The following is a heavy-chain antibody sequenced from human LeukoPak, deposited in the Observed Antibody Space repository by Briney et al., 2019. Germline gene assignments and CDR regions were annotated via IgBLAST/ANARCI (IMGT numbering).Heavy chain of an antibody. CDR2: IYSSGST. CDR3: ARSLGDSGILYYYMDI. J-gene: IGHJ6*03. CDR1: GGSISNHY. D-gene: IGHD3-10*01. Sequence: SETLSLTCSVSGGSISNHYWSWIRQPAGKGLEWIGRIYSSGSTNYNPSLKSRVTMSVDTSKNQFSLKVSSVTAADTAVYYCARSLGDSGILYYYMDIWGKGTTVTVSS. V-gene: IGHV4-4*07.